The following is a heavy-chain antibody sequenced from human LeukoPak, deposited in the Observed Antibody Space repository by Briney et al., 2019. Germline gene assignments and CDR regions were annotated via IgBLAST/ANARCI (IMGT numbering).Heavy chain of an antibody. Sequence: GGSLRLSCTASGFTFGDYAMSWVRQAPGKGLEWVSAISGSGGSTYYADSVKGRFTISRDNSKNTLYLQMNSLRAEDTAVYYCAKGPTVVTPTYYYYGMDVWGQGTTVTVSS. CDR3: AKGPTVVTPTYYYYGMDV. CDR2: ISGSGGST. J-gene: IGHJ6*02. D-gene: IGHD4-23*01. CDR1: GFTFGDYA. V-gene: IGHV3-23*01.